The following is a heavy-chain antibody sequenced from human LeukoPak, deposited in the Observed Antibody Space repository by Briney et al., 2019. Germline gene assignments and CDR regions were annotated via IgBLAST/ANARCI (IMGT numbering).Heavy chain of an antibody. CDR3: AREGRAAAGTVLFDY. CDR1: GGSMRSYY. D-gene: IGHD6-13*01. J-gene: IGHJ4*02. CDR2: VYTTGNT. Sequence: PSEPLSLTCTVSGGSMRSYYWSWIRQPAGKGLEWIGRVYTTGNTNYNPSLQSRVTMSVDTSKNQFSLKLYSVTAADTAVYYCAREGRAAAGTVLFDYWGQGTLVTVSS. V-gene: IGHV4-4*07.